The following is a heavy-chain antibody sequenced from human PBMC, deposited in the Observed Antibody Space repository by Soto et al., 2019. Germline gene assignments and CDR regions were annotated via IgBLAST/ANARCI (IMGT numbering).Heavy chain of an antibody. CDR3: AREESHYSSSSGNNWFDP. CDR2: IYYSGST. V-gene: IGHV4-30-4*01. Sequence: ASETLSLTCTVSGGSISSGDYYWSWIRQPPGKGLEWIGYIYYSGSTYYNPSLKSRVTISVDTSKNQFSLKLSSVTAADTAVYYCAREESHYSSSSGNNWFDPWGQGTLVTVSS. J-gene: IGHJ5*02. D-gene: IGHD6-6*01. CDR1: GGSISSGDYY.